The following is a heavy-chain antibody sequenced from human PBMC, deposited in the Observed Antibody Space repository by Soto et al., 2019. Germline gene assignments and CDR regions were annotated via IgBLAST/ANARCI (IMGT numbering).Heavy chain of an antibody. Sequence: GASVKVSCKASGGTFSSYAISWVRQAPGQGLEWMGGIIPIFGTANYAQKFQGRVTITADESTSTAYMELGSLRSEDTAVYYCARARDSSGRDAFDIWGQGTMVTVSS. J-gene: IGHJ3*02. CDR2: IIPIFGTA. CDR1: GGTFSSYA. V-gene: IGHV1-69*13. D-gene: IGHD3-22*01. CDR3: ARARDSSGRDAFDI.